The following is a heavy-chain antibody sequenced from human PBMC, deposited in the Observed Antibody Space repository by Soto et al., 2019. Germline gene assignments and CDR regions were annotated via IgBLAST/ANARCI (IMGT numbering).Heavy chain of an antibody. CDR2: MTPDSGDT. CDR1: GHTLASYD. J-gene: IGHJ5*02. Sequence: QVQLVQSGAEVRKPGASVKVSCKASGHTLASYDINWVRQATGQGLEWMGWMTPDSGDTGYAQKFQGRVTRTRDTSITTAYTELSSRRSDDTAVYDWAREPIDGGGDTWGQGTLVTVSS. D-gene: IGHD2-21*01. CDR3: AREPIDGGGDT. V-gene: IGHV1-8*01.